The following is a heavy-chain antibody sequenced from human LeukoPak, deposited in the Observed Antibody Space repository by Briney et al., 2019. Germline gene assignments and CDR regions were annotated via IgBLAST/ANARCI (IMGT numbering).Heavy chain of an antibody. J-gene: IGHJ4*02. CDR2: ISYSGNT. CDR1: GGSIRSIVNY. Sequence: PSETLSLTCTVSGGSIRSIVNYWGWIRQPPGKGLEWIGSISYSGNTYYNPSLKSRVTMSGNTSKNQFSLKMTSVTAADTAVYYCARHFDYWGQGTLVTVSS. CDR3: ARHFDY. V-gene: IGHV4-39*01.